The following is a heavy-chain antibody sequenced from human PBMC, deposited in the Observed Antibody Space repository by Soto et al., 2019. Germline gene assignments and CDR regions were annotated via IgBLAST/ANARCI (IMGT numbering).Heavy chain of an antibody. CDR2: ISRYGDFT. Sequence: EVQLLESGGDLIQPGGSLRLSCAASGFTFNIYAMTWVRQAPGKGLEWVSAISRYGDFTYYADSVEVRFTISRDNSKNTLYLQMNSLRAEDTAVYSCAKDRYLDHDSRGYLFDNWGQGTLVTVSS. J-gene: IGHJ4*02. CDR1: GFTFNIYA. D-gene: IGHD3-22*01. V-gene: IGHV3-23*01. CDR3: AKDRYLDHDSRGYLFDN.